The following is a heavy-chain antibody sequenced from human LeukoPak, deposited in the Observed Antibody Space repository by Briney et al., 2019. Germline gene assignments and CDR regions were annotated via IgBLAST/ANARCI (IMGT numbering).Heavy chain of an antibody. Sequence: GGSLRLSCAASGFTSSSYGMHWVRQAPGKGLEWVAVISYDGSNKYYADSVKGRFTVSRDNSKNTLYLQMNSLRAEDTAVYYCAKDRLLLRSRSYFDYWGQGTLVTVSS. D-gene: IGHD2-15*01. CDR1: GFTSSSYG. V-gene: IGHV3-30*18. CDR3: AKDRLLLRSRSYFDY. J-gene: IGHJ4*02. CDR2: ISYDGSNK.